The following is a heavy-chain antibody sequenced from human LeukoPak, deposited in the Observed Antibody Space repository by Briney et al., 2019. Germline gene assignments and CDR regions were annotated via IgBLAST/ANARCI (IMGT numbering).Heavy chain of an antibody. CDR1: GFTFSNYA. Sequence: TGGSLRLSCAASGFTFSNYAMHWVRQAPGKGLEWLAVISDDGSNKYYGDSVKGRFTISRDNSKNTVYLQMNSLRAEDTAVYYCAKDRYSSGWYSDFDYWGQGTLVTVSS. J-gene: IGHJ4*02. CDR2: ISDDGSNK. V-gene: IGHV3-30*18. CDR3: AKDRYSSGWYSDFDY. D-gene: IGHD6-19*01.